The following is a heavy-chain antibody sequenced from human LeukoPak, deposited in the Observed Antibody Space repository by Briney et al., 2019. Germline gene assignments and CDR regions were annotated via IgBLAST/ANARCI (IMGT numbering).Heavy chain of an antibody. Sequence: GGSLRLSCAASGFTFSSYSMNWVRQAPGKGLEWVANIKQDGSEKKYVDSVMGRFTISRDNAKNSVYLQMNSLRAEDTAVYYCARGDVSLHWGQGTLVTVSS. V-gene: IGHV3-7*01. J-gene: IGHJ4*02. D-gene: IGHD5/OR15-5a*01. CDR3: ARGDVSLH. CDR2: IKQDGSEK. CDR1: GFTFSSYS.